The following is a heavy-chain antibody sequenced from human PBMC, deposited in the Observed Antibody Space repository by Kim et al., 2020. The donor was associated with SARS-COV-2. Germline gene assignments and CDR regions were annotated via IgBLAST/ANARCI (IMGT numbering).Heavy chain of an antibody. J-gene: IGHJ4*02. Sequence: YTEPVKGPFTISRDNSKTTLYLQMNSLRAEDTAVYYCAKSGSGGSCYFGYWGQGTLVTVSS. D-gene: IGHD2-15*01. V-gene: IGHV3-33*06. CDR3: AKSGSGGSCYFGY.